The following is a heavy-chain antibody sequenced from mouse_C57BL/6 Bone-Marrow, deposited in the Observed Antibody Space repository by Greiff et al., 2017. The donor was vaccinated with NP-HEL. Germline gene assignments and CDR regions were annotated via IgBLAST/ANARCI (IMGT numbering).Heavy chain of an antibody. V-gene: IGHV1-39*01. CDR2: INPNYGTT. J-gene: IGHJ1*03. CDR3: AKDFYYYGSSYVGYFDV. Sequence: LVESGPELVKPGASVKISCKASGYSFTDYNMNWVKQSNGKSLEWIGVINPNYGTTSYNQKFKGKATLTVDQSSSTAYMQLNSLTSEDSAVYYCAKDFYYYGSSYVGYFDVWGTGTTVTVSS. CDR1: GYSFTDYN. D-gene: IGHD1-1*01.